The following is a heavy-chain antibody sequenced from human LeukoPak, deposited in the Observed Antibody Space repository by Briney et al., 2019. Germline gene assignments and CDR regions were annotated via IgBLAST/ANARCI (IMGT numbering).Heavy chain of an antibody. CDR1: GFTFSTYW. Sequence: PGGSLRLSCAASGFTFSTYWMIWVRQAPGKGLEWVANIKEDGSEKYYVDPVKGRFTISRDNAKNSLYLQMNSLRVEDTAVYYCARAPYGENYWGQGTLVTVSS. J-gene: IGHJ4*02. V-gene: IGHV3-7*01. D-gene: IGHD4-17*01. CDR3: ARAPYGENY. CDR2: IKEDGSEK.